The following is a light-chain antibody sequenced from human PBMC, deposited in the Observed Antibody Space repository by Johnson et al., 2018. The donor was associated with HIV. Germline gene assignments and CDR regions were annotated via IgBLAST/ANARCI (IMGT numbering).Light chain of an antibody. CDR2: DNN. CDR3: ATWDRSLTLGGV. CDR1: SSNIGNNY. J-gene: IGLJ1*01. Sequence: QSVLTQPPSVSAAPGQKVTISCSGSSSNIGNNYVSWYQQLPGTAPKVLIYDNNKRPSGIPDRFSGSQSGTSATLGITGLQTGDEADYYCATWDRSLTLGGVFGSGPKVTAL. V-gene: IGLV1-51*01.